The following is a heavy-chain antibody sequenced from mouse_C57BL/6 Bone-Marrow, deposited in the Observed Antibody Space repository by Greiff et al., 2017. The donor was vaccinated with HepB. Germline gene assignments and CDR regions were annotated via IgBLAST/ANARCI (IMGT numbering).Heavy chain of an antibody. CDR1: GFTFSSYA. V-gene: IGHV5-9-1*02. CDR2: ISSGGDYI. CDR3: TRGDFDV. Sequence: DVKLQESGEGLVKPGGSLKLSCAASGFTFSSYAMSWVRQTPEKRLEWVAYISSGGDYIYYADTVKGRFTISRDNARNTLYLQMSSLKSEDTAMYYCTRGDFDVWGTGTTVTVSS. J-gene: IGHJ1*03.